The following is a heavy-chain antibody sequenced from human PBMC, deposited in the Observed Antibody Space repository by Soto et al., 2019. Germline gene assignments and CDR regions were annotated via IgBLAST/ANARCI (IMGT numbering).Heavy chain of an antibody. Sequence: QVQLVQSGAEVKKPGSSVKVSCNASGGTFSSYAISWVRQAPGQGLEWMGGIIPIFGTEDYAQKFQGRVTITADESTSTAYMELSSLRSEDTAVYYCARDGGSSSSENFDYWGQGTLVTVSS. CDR1: GGTFSSYA. CDR3: ARDGGSSSSENFDY. V-gene: IGHV1-69*01. CDR2: IIPIFGTE. D-gene: IGHD6-6*01. J-gene: IGHJ4*02.